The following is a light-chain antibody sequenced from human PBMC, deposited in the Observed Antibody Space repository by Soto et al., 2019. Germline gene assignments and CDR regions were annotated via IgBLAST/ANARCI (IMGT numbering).Light chain of an antibody. V-gene: IGKV3-11*01. J-gene: IGKJ4*01. CDR1: QSVSGS. CDR3: QEGTYWPA. Sequence: EIVLTQSPAILSLSPGQKGALSCRASQSVSGSLGWYQQKPGQAPRLIIYDASVRATGIPARFSGSGSGTDFTLTISSMEPEDFAVYYCQEGTYWPAFGGGTKVDIK. CDR2: DAS.